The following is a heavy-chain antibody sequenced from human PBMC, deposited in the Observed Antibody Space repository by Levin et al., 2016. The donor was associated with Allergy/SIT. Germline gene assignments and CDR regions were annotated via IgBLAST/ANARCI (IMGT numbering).Heavy chain of an antibody. Sequence: SETLSLTCAVSGGSISSGGYSWSWIRQPPGKGLEWIGYIYHSGSTYYNPSLKSRVTISVDRSKNQFSLKLSSVTAADTAVYYCARVVGARAADAFDIWGQGTMVTVSS. V-gene: IGHV4-30-2*01. J-gene: IGHJ3*02. CDR1: GGSISSGGYS. D-gene: IGHD1-26*01. CDR2: IYHSGST. CDR3: ARVVGARAADAFDI.